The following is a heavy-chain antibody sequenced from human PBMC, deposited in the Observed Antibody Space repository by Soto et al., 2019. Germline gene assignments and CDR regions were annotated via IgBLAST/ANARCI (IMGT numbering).Heavy chain of an antibody. J-gene: IGHJ3*01. V-gene: IGHV3-23*01. CDR2: ISGGGNDR. Sequence: VQLLESGGSLVQPGGSLTLSCAASGFPFSSYAMSWVRQTPEKGLEWVAAISGGGNDRYYADFVKGRFTFSRDRSKNTVSLQMDSLRAEDTAVYYCAKDRGIIVKAGDAFDVWGQGTKVTVSS. CDR3: AKDRGIIVKAGDAFDV. CDR1: GFPFSSYA. D-gene: IGHD3-16*02.